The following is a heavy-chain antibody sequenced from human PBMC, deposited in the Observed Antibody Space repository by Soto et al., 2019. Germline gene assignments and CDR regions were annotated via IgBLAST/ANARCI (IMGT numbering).Heavy chain of an antibody. J-gene: IGHJ3*02. CDR3: ARATVATGRIGDFDM. CDR1: GFNFSSYS. D-gene: IGHD2-15*01. V-gene: IGHV3-21*01. Sequence: EVQLVESGGGLVKPGGSLRLSCAASGFNFSSYSMNWFRQAPGNGLERVASITSSSSYINYADSVKGRLTISRDNAKNSLYLQTNSVRAEDTAVYYCARATVATGRIGDFDMWGQWTMVTVSS. CDR2: ITSSSSYI.